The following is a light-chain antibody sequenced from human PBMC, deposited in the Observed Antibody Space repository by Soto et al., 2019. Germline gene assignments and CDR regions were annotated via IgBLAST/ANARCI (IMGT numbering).Light chain of an antibody. J-gene: IGKJ1*01. CDR2: GAS. CDR3: QQSGSSPPT. Sequence: EIVLTLSPGTLSLSPGDRATLSCRASQSLSNSELAWYQQKNGQAPRLLIYGASSRATGIPDRFSGSGYGTDFNLTISRLETEDFAVYYCQQSGSSPPTFGQGTKVDIK. CDR1: QSLSNSE. V-gene: IGKV3-20*01.